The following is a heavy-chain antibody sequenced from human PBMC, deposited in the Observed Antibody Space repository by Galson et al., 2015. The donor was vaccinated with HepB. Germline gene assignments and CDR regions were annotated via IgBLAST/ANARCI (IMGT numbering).Heavy chain of an antibody. CDR1: GYTFTSYG. D-gene: IGHD1-1*01. V-gene: IGHV1-18*01. CDR3: ARGGRTGTTYYYYMDV. CDR2: ISAYSGNT. Sequence: SVKVSCKASGYTFTSYGISWVRQAPGQGLEWMGWISAYSGNTNYAQKLQGRVTMTTDTSTSTAYMELRSLRSDDTAVYYCARGGRTGTTYYYYMDVWGKGTTVTVSS. J-gene: IGHJ6*03.